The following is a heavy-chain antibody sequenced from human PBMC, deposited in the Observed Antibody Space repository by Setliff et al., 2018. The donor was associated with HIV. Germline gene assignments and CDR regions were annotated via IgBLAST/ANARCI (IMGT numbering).Heavy chain of an antibody. CDR1: GFTFINYA. D-gene: IGHD3-10*01. Sequence: PGGSLRLSCVASGFTFINYAMAWVRQAPGKGLEWVSVITGDGSYTYYADSVKGRFTISRDNSKSTLYLQLNSLRAEDTAVYHCAKSGFGVVALGINNYFDPWGQGTLVTVSS. J-gene: IGHJ5*02. V-gene: IGHV3-23*01. CDR3: AKSGFGVVALGINNYFDP. CDR2: ITGDGSYT.